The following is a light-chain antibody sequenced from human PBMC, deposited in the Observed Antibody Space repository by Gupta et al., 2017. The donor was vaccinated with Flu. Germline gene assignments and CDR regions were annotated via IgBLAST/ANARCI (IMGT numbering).Light chain of an antibody. Sequence: EIQMTQSPSSLSAFVGDRVTITCRASASINIYLHWYQQKPGKVPKLLIYAASSLQSGVPSRFSGSGSGTDFTLTISSLQPEDFAIYYCQQSHSTPLTFGGGTKVEIK. CDR3: QQSHSTPLT. CDR2: AAS. CDR1: ASINIY. J-gene: IGKJ4*01. V-gene: IGKV1-39*01.